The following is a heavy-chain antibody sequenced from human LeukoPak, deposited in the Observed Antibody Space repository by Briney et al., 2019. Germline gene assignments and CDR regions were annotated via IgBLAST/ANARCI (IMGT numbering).Heavy chain of an antibody. CDR2: TSYDGSNK. CDR1: GFTFSSYG. V-gene: IGHV3-30*18. D-gene: IGHD6-13*01. CDR3: AKGQVTPYSSSPHYFEY. J-gene: IGHJ4*02. Sequence: PGGSLRLSCAASGFTFSSYGMHRVRQAPGKGLEWVAVTSYDGSNKYYADSVKGRFTISRDNSKNTLYLQMNSLRAEDTAVYYCAKGQVTPYSSSPHYFEYWGQGTLVTASS.